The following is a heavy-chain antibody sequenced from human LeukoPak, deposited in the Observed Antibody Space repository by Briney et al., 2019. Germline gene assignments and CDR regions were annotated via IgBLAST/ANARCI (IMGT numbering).Heavy chain of an antibody. D-gene: IGHD3-22*01. V-gene: IGHV1-46*01. CDR1: GYTFTSYY. J-gene: IGHJ4*02. CDR3: ARDSYYYDSSGYLIFDY. Sequence: ASVKVSCKASGYTFTSYYMHWVRQAPGQGLEWMGIINPSGGSTSYAQKFQGRVTMTRDTSTSTVYMELSSLRSEDTAVYYCARDSYYYDSSGYLIFDYWGQGTLVTVSS. CDR2: INPSGGST.